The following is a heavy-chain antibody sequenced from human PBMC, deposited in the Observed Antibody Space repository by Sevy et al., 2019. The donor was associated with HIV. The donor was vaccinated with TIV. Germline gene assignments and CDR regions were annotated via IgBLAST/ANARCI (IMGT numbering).Heavy chain of an antibody. CDR1: GFTFSSYG. CDR3: AKDRRGAPSGSTNYYYYYGMDV. Sequence: GGSLRLSCAASGFTFSSYGMHWVRQAPGKGLEWVAVISYDGSNKYYADSVKGRFTISRDNSKNTLYLQMNSLRAEDTGVYYCAKDRRGAPSGSTNYYYYYGMDVWGQGTTVTVSS. CDR2: ISYDGSNK. V-gene: IGHV3-30*18. J-gene: IGHJ6*02. D-gene: IGHD5-12*01.